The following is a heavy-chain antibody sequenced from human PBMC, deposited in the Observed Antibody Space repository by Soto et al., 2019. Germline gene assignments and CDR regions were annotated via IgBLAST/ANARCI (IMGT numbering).Heavy chain of an antibody. J-gene: IGHJ1*01. D-gene: IGHD3-3*02. CDR2: IYYSVST. Sequence: SETLSLTCPVSGGSINNNSYYWGWIRQPPGKGLEWIGSIYYSVSTYYNPSLKSRVTISIDTSKNQFSLKLSSVTAADTAVYYFLILHHFSRDVFVLGGRGTIVSVS. CDR3: LILHHFSRDVFVL. V-gene: IGHV4-39*03. CDR1: GGSINNNSYY.